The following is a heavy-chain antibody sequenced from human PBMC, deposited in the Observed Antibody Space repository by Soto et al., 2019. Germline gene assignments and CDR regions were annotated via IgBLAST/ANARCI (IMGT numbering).Heavy chain of an antibody. CDR1: GGSISSGDYY. J-gene: IGHJ6*02. V-gene: IGHV4-30-4*01. CDR3: ASSERIQLWLHGMDV. D-gene: IGHD5-18*01. Sequence: QVQLQESGPGLVKPSQTLSLTCTVSGGSISSGDYYWSWIRQPPGKGLEWIGYIYESGTTYYSPPHQSRVTISVDTSKNQFSLTLSSVTAADTAVYYCASSERIQLWLHGMDVWGQGTMVTVSS. CDR2: IYESGTT.